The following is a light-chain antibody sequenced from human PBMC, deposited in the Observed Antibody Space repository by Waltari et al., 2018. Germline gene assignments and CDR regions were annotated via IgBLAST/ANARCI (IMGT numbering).Light chain of an antibody. Sequence: EIVLTQSPATLSLSPGDRATLSCRASKSVNLNHLAWYQQRFGQTPRLIIYGTSNRAAGIPDRFSGGGSGTDFTLIISRVEPEDFAVYYCQQYGDSSFTFGQGTKLEIK. CDR1: KSVNLNH. CDR3: QQYGDSSFT. J-gene: IGKJ2*01. CDR2: GTS. V-gene: IGKV3-20*01.